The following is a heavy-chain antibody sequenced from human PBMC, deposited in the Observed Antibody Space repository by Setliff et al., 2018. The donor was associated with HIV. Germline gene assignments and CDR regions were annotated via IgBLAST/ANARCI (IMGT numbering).Heavy chain of an antibody. Sequence: GGSLRLSCAASGFTFSNHRMNWVRQAPGKGLEWLSYISSSGTTIRYADSVKGRFTISRDNAQKSLYLQMNSLRAEDTAVYYCARDGLEGDMAGRQRTYAFGYWGQGTLVTVSS. CDR2: ISSSGTTI. V-gene: IGHV3-48*01. CDR3: ARDGLEGDMAGRQRTYAFGY. J-gene: IGHJ4*02. CDR1: GFTFSNHR. D-gene: IGHD2-15*01.